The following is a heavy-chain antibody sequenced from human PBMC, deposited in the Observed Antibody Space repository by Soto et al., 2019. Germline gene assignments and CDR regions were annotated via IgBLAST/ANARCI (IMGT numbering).Heavy chain of an antibody. Sequence: EVQLVESGGGLVQPGGSLRLSCAASGFTFSPYIMNWVRQAPGRGLEWVAFISGSGSPIYYADSVEGRFTISRDNAKNSLYLQMNSLRDEDTAVYYCARVRGHSYGYADYWGQGTLVTVSS. CDR1: GFTFSPYI. CDR2: ISGSGSPI. V-gene: IGHV3-48*02. J-gene: IGHJ4*02. CDR3: ARVRGHSYGYADY. D-gene: IGHD5-18*01.